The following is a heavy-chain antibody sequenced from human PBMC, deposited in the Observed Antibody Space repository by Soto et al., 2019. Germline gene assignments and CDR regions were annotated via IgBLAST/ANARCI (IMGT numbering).Heavy chain of an antibody. CDR1: GGSISSSSYY. CDR3: ARAAPTYDFWSGYYGYYFDY. D-gene: IGHD3-3*01. V-gene: IGHV4-39*01. Sequence: SETLSLTCTVSGGSISSSSYYWGWIRLPPGKGLEWIGSIYYSGSTYYNPSLKSRVTISVDTSKNQFSLKLSSVTAADTAVYYCARAAPTYDFWSGYYGYYFDYWGQGTLVTISS. CDR2: IYYSGST. J-gene: IGHJ4*02.